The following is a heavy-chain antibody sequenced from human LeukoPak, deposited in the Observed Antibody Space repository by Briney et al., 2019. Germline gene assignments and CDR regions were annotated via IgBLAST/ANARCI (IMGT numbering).Heavy chain of an antibody. Sequence: ASVKVSCKASGGTFSSYGISWVRQAPGQGLEWMGWISAYNGNTNYAQKLQGRVTMTTDTSTSTAYMELRSLRSDDTAVYYCARRTAVAGIDYWGQGTLVTVSS. V-gene: IGHV1-18*01. CDR2: ISAYNGNT. D-gene: IGHD6-19*01. J-gene: IGHJ4*02. CDR1: GGTFSSYG. CDR3: ARRTAVAGIDY.